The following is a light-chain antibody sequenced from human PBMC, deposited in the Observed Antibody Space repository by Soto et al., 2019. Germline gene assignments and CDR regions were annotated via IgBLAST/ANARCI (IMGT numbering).Light chain of an antibody. CDR2: YDD. Sequence: SVLTQPPSVSGAPRQMVTISCSGSSSNIGNNAVNWYQQLPGKAPKLLIYYDDLLPSGVSNRFSGSKSGTSASLAISGLQSEDEADYYCAAWDDSLNGYVFGTGTKVTVL. V-gene: IGLV1-36*01. CDR3: AAWDDSLNGYV. J-gene: IGLJ1*01. CDR1: SSNIGNNA.